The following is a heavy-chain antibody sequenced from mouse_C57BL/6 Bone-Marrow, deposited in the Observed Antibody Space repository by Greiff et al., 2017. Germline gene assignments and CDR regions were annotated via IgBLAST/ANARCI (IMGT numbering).Heavy chain of an antibody. Sequence: VQLQQSGPGLVQPSQSLSITCTVSGFSLTSYGVHWVRQSPGKGLEWLGVIWSGGSTDYDAAFISRLSISKDNSKSQVFFKMNSLQADDTAIYYCARVLTLHAMDYWGQGTSVTVSS. CDR1: GFSLTSYG. D-gene: IGHD4-1*01. J-gene: IGHJ4*01. CDR2: IWSGGST. V-gene: IGHV2-2*01. CDR3: ARVLTLHAMDY.